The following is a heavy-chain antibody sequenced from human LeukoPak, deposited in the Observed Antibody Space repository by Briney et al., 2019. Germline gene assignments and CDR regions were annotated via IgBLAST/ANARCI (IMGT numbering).Heavy chain of an antibody. CDR3: ARRVGSWYFDL. D-gene: IGHD1-26*01. V-gene: IGHV3-13*04. Sequence: PGGSLRLSCAASGFTFSSYDMYWVRQATGKGLEWVSSITTAGDTYYPGSVKGRLTISRENAKNSLYLQMNSLRAGDTAVYSCARRVGSWYFDLWGRGTLVTVSS. CDR2: ITTAGDT. CDR1: GFTFSSYD. J-gene: IGHJ2*01.